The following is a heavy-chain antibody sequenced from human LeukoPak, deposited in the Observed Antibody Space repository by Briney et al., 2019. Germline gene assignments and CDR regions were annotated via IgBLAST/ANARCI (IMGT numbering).Heavy chain of an antibody. CDR1: GYTFTHYH. Sequence: ASVKVSCKASGYTFTHYHFSWVRQAPGQGLEWMGWINTDNGNTNYAQNLQGRVTMTTDASTSTVYMELRSLRSEDTAVYYCARGPGAIRLWGQGTLVTVSS. V-gene: IGHV1-18*01. D-gene: IGHD3-10*01. CDR3: ARGPGAIRL. J-gene: IGHJ4*02. CDR2: INTDNGNT.